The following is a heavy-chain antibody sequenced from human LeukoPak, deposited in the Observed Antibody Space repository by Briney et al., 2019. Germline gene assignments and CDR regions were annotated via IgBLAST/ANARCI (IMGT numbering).Heavy chain of an antibody. J-gene: IGHJ4*02. CDR2: IYYSGST. Sequence: SETLSLTCTVSGGSISTPGYYWNWIRQHPGKGLEWIGYIYYSGSTYYNPSLKSRVTISVDTSKNQFSLKLSSVTVADTAVYYCANGGAYCGADCYLPAFDYWGQGTLVAVSS. CDR1: GGSISTPGYY. D-gene: IGHD2-21*02. CDR3: ANGGAYCGADCYLPAFDY. V-gene: IGHV4-31*03.